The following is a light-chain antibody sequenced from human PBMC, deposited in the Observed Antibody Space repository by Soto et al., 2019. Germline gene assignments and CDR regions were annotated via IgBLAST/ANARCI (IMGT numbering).Light chain of an antibody. J-gene: IGKJ1*01. Sequence: DIVMTQSPGSLAVSLGERATINCKSTQSVLKSSNKRNYLAWYQKKPGQPPKLLIYWASTRETGVPDRFSGSGSGTDFTLTISSLQAEDVAVYYCQQYYSTSRGFGQGTKVEIK. V-gene: IGKV4-1*01. CDR1: QSVLKSSNKRNY. CDR3: QQYYSTSRG. CDR2: WAS.